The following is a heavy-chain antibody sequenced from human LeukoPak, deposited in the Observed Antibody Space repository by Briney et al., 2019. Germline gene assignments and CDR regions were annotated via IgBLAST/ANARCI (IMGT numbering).Heavy chain of an antibody. CDR3: ARAKRNGFDI. Sequence: GGSLRLSCAASGFTFSGSAMHWVRQASGKGLEWVGRIRSKANIYATAYAASVKGRFTISRDDSKNTTYLQMNSLRAEDTAVYYCARAKRNGFDIWGQGTMVTVSS. CDR2: IRSKANIYAT. J-gene: IGHJ3*02. V-gene: IGHV3-73*01. CDR1: GFTFSGSA.